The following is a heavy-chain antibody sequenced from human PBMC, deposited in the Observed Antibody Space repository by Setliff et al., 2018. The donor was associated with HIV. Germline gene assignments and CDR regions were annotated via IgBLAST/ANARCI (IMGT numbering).Heavy chain of an antibody. CDR2: IIPIFGTA. Sequence: ASVKVFCKASGGTFSSYAISWVRQAPGQGLEWMGGIIPIFGTANYAQKFQGRVTITADESTSTAYMELSSLRSEDTAVYYCATPRIEGQQLDFDYWGQGTLVTVSS. CDR1: GGTFSSYA. J-gene: IGHJ4*02. D-gene: IGHD6-13*01. V-gene: IGHV1-69*13. CDR3: ATPRIEGQQLDFDY.